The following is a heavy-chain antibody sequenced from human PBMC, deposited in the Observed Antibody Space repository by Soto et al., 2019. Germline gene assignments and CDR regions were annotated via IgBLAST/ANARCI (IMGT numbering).Heavy chain of an antibody. Sequence: ASVKVSCKASGYTFTSYGISWVRQAPGQGLEWMGWISAYNGNTNYAQKLQGRVTMTTDTSTSTAYMELRSLRSDDTAVYYCARGRGWKYNYYYYGMDVWGQGTTVTVSS. CDR1: GYTFTSYG. CDR2: ISAYNGNT. J-gene: IGHJ6*02. CDR3: ARGRGWKYNYYYYGMDV. D-gene: IGHD1-7*01. V-gene: IGHV1-18*01.